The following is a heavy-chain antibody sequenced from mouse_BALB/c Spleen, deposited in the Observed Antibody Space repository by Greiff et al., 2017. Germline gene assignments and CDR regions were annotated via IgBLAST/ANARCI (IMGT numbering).Heavy chain of an antibody. V-gene: IGHV1S137*01. CDR3: ARGDCSPFAY. CDR2: ISTYYGDA. CDR1: GYTFTDYA. Sequence: QVQLKESGAELVRPGVSVKISCKGSGYTFTDYAMHWVKQSHAKSLEWIGFISTYYGDASYNKKFKGKATMTVDKSSSTAYMELARLTAEDSAIYYCARGDCSPFAYWGQGTLVTVSA. J-gene: IGHJ3*01. D-gene: IGHD1-1*01.